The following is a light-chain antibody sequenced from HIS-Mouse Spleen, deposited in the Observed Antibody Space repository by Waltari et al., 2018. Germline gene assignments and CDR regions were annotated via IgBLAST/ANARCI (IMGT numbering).Light chain of an antibody. V-gene: IGLV2-11*01. J-gene: IGLJ1*01. CDR1: SSDVGCYNY. CDR3: CSYAGSYTYV. Sequence: QSALTQPRSVSGSPGQSVTISCTGTSSDVGCYNYVSWYQKHPGKPPKLIIYDVSKRPSGVPDRCSGAKSGNTASLTISGLQAEDEADYYCCSYAGSYTYVFGTGTKVTVL. CDR2: DVS.